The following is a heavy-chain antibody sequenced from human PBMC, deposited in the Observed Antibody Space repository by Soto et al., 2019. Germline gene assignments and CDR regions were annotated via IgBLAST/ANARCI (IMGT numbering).Heavy chain of an antibody. V-gene: IGHV3-23*01. CDR2: ISGSGGST. D-gene: IGHD3-10*01. CDR1: GFTFSSYA. Sequence: EVQLLESGGGLVQPGGSLRLSCAASGFTFSSYAMSWVRQAPGKGLEWVSAISGSGGSTYYADSVKGRFTISRDNSKNTLYLQMNSLRAEDTAVYYCAKGWRGGVRGVIITYGMDVWGQGTTVTVSS. J-gene: IGHJ6*02. CDR3: AKGWRGGVRGVIITYGMDV.